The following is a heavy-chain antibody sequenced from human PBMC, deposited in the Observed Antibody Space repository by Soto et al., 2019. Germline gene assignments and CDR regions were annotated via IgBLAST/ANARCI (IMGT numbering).Heavy chain of an antibody. CDR3: ARDLQELRDAFDI. CDR2: IKQDGSEK. V-gene: IGHV3-7*01. D-gene: IGHD1-26*01. CDR1: GFTFSSYW. Sequence: EVRLVESGGGLVQPGGSLRLSCAASGFTFSSYWMSWVRQAPGKGLEWVANIKQDGSEKYYVDSVKGRFTISRDNAKNSLYLQMNSLRAEDTAVYYCARDLQELRDAFDIWGPGTMVTVSS. J-gene: IGHJ3*02.